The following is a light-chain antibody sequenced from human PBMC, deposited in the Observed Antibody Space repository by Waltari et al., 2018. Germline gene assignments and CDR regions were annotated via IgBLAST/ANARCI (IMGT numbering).Light chain of an antibody. J-gene: IGLJ2*01. CDR1: TGPVTRGHY. CDR2: ATS. Sequence: QAVVTPEPSLTVSPGRTVTLTLASSTGPVTRGHYPYWFQQTPGKAPRTLIYATSNKHSWTPVRFSGSRLGGKAALTLSGAQPEDEADYYCLISFGGAEEIFGGGTKLTVL. CDR3: LISFGGAEEI. V-gene: IGLV7-46*01.